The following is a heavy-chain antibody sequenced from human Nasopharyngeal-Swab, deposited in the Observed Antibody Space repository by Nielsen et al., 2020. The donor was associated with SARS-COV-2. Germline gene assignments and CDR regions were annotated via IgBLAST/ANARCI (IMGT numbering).Heavy chain of an antibody. V-gene: IGHV4-39*01. CDR1: GASISSNSYY. CDR2: FSYSGTT. D-gene: IGHD3-22*01. J-gene: IGHJ5*02. Sequence: SETLSLTCTVSGASISSNSYYWGWIRQSPGKGLEWIGSFSYSGTTYFNPSLKSRVTISVDTSKNQFSVKLSSVTAADTAVYYCASYYYDSSDYSYWFDPWGQGTLVSLL. CDR3: ASYYYDSSDYSYWFDP.